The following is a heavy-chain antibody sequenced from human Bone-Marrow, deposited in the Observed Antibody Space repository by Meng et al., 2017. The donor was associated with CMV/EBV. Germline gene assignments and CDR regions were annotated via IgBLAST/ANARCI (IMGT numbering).Heavy chain of an antibody. CDR3: ARTDSSGSDAFDI. CDR2: ISWNSGSI. Sequence: RISCAASGFTFDDYAMHWVRQAPGKGLEWVSGISWNSGSIGYADSVKGRFTISRDNAKNSLYLQMNSLRAEDTALYYCARTDSSGSDAFDIWGQGTMVTVSS. V-gene: IGHV3-9*01. D-gene: IGHD3-22*01. J-gene: IGHJ3*02. CDR1: GFTFDDYA.